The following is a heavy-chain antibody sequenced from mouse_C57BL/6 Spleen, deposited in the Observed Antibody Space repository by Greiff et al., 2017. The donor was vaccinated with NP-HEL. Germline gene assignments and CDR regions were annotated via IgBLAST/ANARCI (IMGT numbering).Heavy chain of an antibody. CDR2: IYPGDGDT. Sequence: QVQLQQSGAELVKPGASVKISCKASGYAFSSYWMNWVKQRPGKGLEWIGQIYPGDGDTNYNGKFKGKATLTADKSSSTAYMQLSSLTSEDSAVYFCARAPHYYGSSGWYCDVWGTGTTVTVSS. V-gene: IGHV1-80*01. D-gene: IGHD1-1*01. CDR1: GYAFSSYW. CDR3: ARAPHYYGSSGWYCDV. J-gene: IGHJ1*03.